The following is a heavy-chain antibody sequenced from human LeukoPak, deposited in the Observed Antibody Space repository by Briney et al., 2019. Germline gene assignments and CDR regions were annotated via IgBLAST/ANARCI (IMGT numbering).Heavy chain of an antibody. CDR1: GFTFSIYW. CDR2: IKQDGSEK. Sequence: PGGSLRLSCGASGFTFSIYWMSWVRQAPGEGLEWVANIKQDGSEKYYADSVKGRFTISRDNAKNSLYLQVNSLRAKDTAVYYCAIEGLTSHYYYSSGMDVWGQGPTVTVSS. CDR3: AIEGLTSHYYYSSGMDV. V-gene: IGHV3-7*01. J-gene: IGHJ6*02. D-gene: IGHD1-14*01.